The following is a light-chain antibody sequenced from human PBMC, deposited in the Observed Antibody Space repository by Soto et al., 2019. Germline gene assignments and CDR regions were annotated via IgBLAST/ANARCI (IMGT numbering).Light chain of an antibody. V-gene: IGKV1-5*01. CDR1: QNINSC. Sequence: DIQMTQSPSTLSASIGDRVTITCRASQNINSCLAWYQQKPGKAPNLLIYHASSLESGVPSRFSGSGSGTEFTLTISSLQPDDFATYYCQQYDTYSTFGQGTKLEIK. CDR2: HAS. J-gene: IGKJ2*01. CDR3: QQYDTYST.